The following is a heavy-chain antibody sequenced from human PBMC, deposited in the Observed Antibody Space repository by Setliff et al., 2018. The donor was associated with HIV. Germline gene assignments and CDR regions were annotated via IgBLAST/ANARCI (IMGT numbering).Heavy chain of an antibody. D-gene: IGHD3-10*01. CDR1: GYTFTSYG. CDR3: ARVSHTYYYGSGSYSYFDY. CDR2: ISAYNGNT. V-gene: IGHV1-18*01. Sequence: ASVKVSCKASGYTFTSYGISWVRQAPGQGLEWMGWISAYNGNTNYAQKLQGRVTMTTDISTSTAYMELRSLRSDDTAVYYCARVSHTYYYGSGSYSYFDYWGQGTLVTVSS. J-gene: IGHJ4*02.